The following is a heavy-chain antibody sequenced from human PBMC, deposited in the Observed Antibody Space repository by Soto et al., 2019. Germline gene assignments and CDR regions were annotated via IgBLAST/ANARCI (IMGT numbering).Heavy chain of an antibody. V-gene: IGHV1-69*13. Sequence: AASVKVSCKASGGTFSSYAISWVRQAPGQGLEWVGGIIPIFGTANYAQKFQGRVTITADESTSTAYMELSSLRSEDTAVYYCARLVVQAAWGYYYYYYGMDVWGQGTTVTVSS. D-gene: IGHD2-2*01. CDR1: GGTFSSYA. J-gene: IGHJ6*02. CDR3: ARLVVQAAWGYYYYYYGMDV. CDR2: IIPIFGTA.